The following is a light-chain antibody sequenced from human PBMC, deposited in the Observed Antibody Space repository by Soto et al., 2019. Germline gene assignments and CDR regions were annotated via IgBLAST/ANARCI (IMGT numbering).Light chain of an antibody. J-gene: IGLJ1*01. V-gene: IGLV2-14*01. CDR2: DVT. Sequence: QSVLTQPASVSGSPGQSITISCTGTSDDVGGYNYVSWYQQHPGKAPKLMLYDVTNRPSGVSNRFSGSKSGNTASLIISGLQAEDEADYYCNSFTSTSTLVVFGTGTKVTVL. CDR1: SDDVGGYNY. CDR3: NSFTSTSTLVV.